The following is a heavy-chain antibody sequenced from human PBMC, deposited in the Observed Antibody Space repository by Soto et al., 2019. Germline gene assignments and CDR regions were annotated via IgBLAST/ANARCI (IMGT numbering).Heavy chain of an antibody. V-gene: IGHV4-38-2*01. CDR1: GYSISSGYY. Sequence: TLSLTCAVSGYSISSGYYWGWIRQPPGKGLEWIGSIYHSGSTYYNPSLKSRVTISVDTSKNQFSLKLSSVTAADTAVYYCARHYYDSSGYNFDYWGQGTLVTVSS. J-gene: IGHJ4*02. D-gene: IGHD3-22*01. CDR3: ARHYYDSSGYNFDY. CDR2: IYHSGST.